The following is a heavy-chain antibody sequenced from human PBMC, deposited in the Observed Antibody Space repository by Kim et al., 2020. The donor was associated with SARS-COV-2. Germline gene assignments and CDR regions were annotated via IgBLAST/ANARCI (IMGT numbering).Heavy chain of an antibody. Sequence: GGSRRLSCAASGFTFNDYGLTWVRQAPGEGLEWVSSLSGGGDSPYYADSVKGRFTIFRDNSRNTVYLQMNSLRAEDTAVYYCATPQWALLRWGQGTRVT. CDR3: ATPQWALLR. CDR2: LSGGGDSP. D-gene: IGHD1-26*01. J-gene: IGHJ4*02. V-gene: IGHV3-23*01. CDR1: GFTFNDYG.